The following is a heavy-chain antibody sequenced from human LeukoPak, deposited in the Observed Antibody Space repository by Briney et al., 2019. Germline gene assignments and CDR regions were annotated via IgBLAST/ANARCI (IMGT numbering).Heavy chain of an antibody. V-gene: IGHV1-3*01. Sequence: PSVKVSCKASGYTFTSYAMHWVRQAPGQRLEWMGWINAGNGNTKYSQKFQGRVTITRDTSASTAYMELSSLRSEDTAVYYCARGDLYSSSPGYWGQGTLVTVSS. CDR2: INAGNGNT. CDR1: GYTFTSYA. CDR3: ARGDLYSSSPGY. J-gene: IGHJ4*02. D-gene: IGHD6-13*01.